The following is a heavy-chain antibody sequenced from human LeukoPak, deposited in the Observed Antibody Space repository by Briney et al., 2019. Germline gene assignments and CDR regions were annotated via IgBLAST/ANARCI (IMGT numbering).Heavy chain of an antibody. CDR3: SGDRVIGELVPFDY. CDR2: IWYDGSNK. CDR1: GFTFSSYG. D-gene: IGHD6-6*01. Sequence: GGSLRLSCAASGFTFSSYGMHWVRQAPGKGLEWVAVIWYDGSNKYYADSVKGRFTISRDNSKNTLYLQMNSLRAGDTAVYYCSGDRVIGELVPFDYWGQGTLVTVSS. V-gene: IGHV3-33*01. J-gene: IGHJ4*02.